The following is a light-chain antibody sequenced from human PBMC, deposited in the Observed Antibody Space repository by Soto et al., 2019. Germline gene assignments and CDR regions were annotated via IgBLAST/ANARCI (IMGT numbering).Light chain of an antibody. J-gene: IGKJ4*01. CDR3: QESYSAPLT. CDR2: TAS. CDR1: QRIDNY. V-gene: IGKV1-39*01. Sequence: DIQMTQSPSSLSASVGDRVTSSCRASQRIDNYLNWYQQKPGKAPNLLIYTASTLQSGVPSRFSGSGSGTDSTLTISSVQPEDSATYYCQESYSAPLTFGGGTKVEIK.